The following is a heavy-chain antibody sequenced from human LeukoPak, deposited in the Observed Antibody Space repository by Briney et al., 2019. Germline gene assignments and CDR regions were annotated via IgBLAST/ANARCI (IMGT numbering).Heavy chain of an antibody. J-gene: IGHJ4*02. D-gene: IGHD5-18*01. CDR3: ARHGYIYVDY. CDR2: IYYSGST. V-gene: IGHV4-39*01. Sequence: PSETLSLTCTVSGGSISSSSYYWGWIRQPPGKGLEWIGSIYYSGSTYYNPSLKSRVTTSVDTSKNQFSLKLSSVTAADTAVYYCARHGYIYVDYWGQGTLVTVSS. CDR1: GGSISSSSYY.